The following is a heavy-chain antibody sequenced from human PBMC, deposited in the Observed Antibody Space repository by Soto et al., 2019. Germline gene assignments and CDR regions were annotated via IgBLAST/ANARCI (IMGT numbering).Heavy chain of an antibody. D-gene: IGHD4-17*01. CDR1: GFTFSTCS. V-gene: IGHV3-30*18. J-gene: IGHJ2*01. Sequence: QVQLVESGGGVVQPGRSLRLSCAASGFTFSTCSMHWVRQAPGKGLEWVAVISYEGSNKYYADSVKGRFTISRDNSNNTLFLQMNSLRAEDTAVYYCAKDAATVTTNWYFDLWGRGTRVTVSS. CDR2: ISYEGSNK. CDR3: AKDAATVTTNWYFDL.